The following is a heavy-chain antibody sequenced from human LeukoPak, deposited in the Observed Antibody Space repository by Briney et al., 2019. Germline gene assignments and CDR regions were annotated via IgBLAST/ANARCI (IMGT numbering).Heavy chain of an antibody. D-gene: IGHD4-17*01. CDR2: ISSSSSYI. V-gene: IGHV3-21*01. CDR3: ARDWGEAYGEDYYYYGMDV. CDR1: GFTFSSYS. J-gene: IGHJ6*01. Sequence: GGSLRLSCAASGFTFSSYSMNWVRQAPGKGLEWVSSISSSSSYIYYADSVKGRFTISRDNAKNSLYLQMNSLRAEDTAVYYCARDWGEAYGEDYYYYGMDVWGQGATVTVSS.